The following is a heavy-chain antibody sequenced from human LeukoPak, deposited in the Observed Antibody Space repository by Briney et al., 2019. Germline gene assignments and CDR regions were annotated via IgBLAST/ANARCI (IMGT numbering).Heavy chain of an antibody. CDR2: ISSSSSYK. CDR3: ARDREVYGDYPPAI. J-gene: IGHJ3*02. V-gene: IGHV3-21*01. CDR1: GFTFSSYS. Sequence: GGSLRLSCAASGFTFSSYSMNWVRQAPGKGLEWVSSISSSSSYKYYADSVKGRFTISRDNAKNSLYLQMNSLRAEDTAVYYCARDREVYGDYPPAIWGQGTMVTVSS. D-gene: IGHD4-17*01.